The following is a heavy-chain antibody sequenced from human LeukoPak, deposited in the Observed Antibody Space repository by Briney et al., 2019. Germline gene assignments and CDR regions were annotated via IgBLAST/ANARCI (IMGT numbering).Heavy chain of an antibody. J-gene: IGHJ3*02. V-gene: IGHV3-23*01. CDR3: GRDANGDYSGAIEM. Sequence: GGSLTLTCAASGFTFSRYAMIWVRQARGRGLECVSTITGSGPRTSYRDSVKGGFSIPRDNSKNTLYLQMDRLGAEDTAVYYCGRDANGDYSGAIEMWGQGTMVTVSP. CDR2: ITGSGPRT. D-gene: IGHD4-11*01. CDR1: GFTFSRYA.